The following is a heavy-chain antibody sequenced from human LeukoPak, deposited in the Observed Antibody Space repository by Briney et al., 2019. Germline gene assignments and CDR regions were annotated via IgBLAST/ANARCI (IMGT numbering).Heavy chain of an antibody. CDR2: IYPGGGNI. Sequence: ASVKVSCKASGYSFTSYFMHWVRQAPGQGLEWMGIIYPGGGNIRYAQQFQGRVTVTRDTSTSTVYMELSSLRSEDTAVYYCARAGMHGYNVFDIWGQGTMVTVSS. D-gene: IGHD5-24*01. J-gene: IGHJ3*02. V-gene: IGHV1-46*03. CDR1: GYSFTSYF. CDR3: ARAGMHGYNVFDI.